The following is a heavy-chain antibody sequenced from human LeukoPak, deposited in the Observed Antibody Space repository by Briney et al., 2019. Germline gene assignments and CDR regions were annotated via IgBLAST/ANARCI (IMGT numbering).Heavy chain of an antibody. CDR3: ARDGSSWSNWLDP. CDR1: GFTFSNYW. D-gene: IGHD6-13*01. Sequence: GGSLRLSCAASGFTFSNYWMHWVRQAPGKGLVWVSRINSDGSSTSYADPVKGRFTISRDNAKNTLYLQMNSLRAEGTAVYYCARDGSSWSNWLDPWGQGTLVTVSS. J-gene: IGHJ5*02. V-gene: IGHV3-74*01. CDR2: INSDGSST.